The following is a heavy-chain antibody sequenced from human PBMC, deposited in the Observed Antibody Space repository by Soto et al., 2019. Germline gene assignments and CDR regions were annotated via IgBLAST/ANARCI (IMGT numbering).Heavy chain of an antibody. CDR2: IYVSGNT. CDR3: ARSLAGYSSRRMDV. J-gene: IGHJ6*02. Sequence: SETLSLTCTVSGGSVSGGSHYWSWIRQPPGKGLEWIGYIYVSGNTNYNPSLKSRVTISVDTSKNQFSLKLSSVTAADTAVYYCARSLAGYSSRRMDVWGQGTTVTVSS. D-gene: IGHD6-13*01. V-gene: IGHV4-61*01. CDR1: GGSVSGGSHY.